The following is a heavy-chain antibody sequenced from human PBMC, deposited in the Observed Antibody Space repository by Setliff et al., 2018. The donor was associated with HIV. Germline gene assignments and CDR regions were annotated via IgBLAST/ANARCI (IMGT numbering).Heavy chain of an antibody. CDR2: IYHSGST. V-gene: IGHV4-38-2*01. D-gene: IGHD1-7*01. J-gene: IGHJ5*01. CDR1: GFSISSGFF. CDR3: ARVRLELRQYWFDS. Sequence: PSETLSLTCAVSGFSISSGFFWGWVRQPPGKGLEWIGSIYHSGSTYYNPSLKRRVTISVDTSKNQFSLKLNSVTAADTAVYYCARVRLELRQYWFDSWGQGTLVTVSS.